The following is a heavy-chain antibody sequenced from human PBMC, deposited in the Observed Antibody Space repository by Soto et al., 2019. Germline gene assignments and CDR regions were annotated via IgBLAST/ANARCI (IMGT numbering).Heavy chain of an antibody. CDR3: AKRPLTAAGFDY. J-gene: IGHJ4*02. CDR1: GFTFSNYS. CDR2: ITGSGGGT. Sequence: EAQLLESGGGLVQPGGFLRLSCAASGFTFSNYSMTWVRQAPGKGLEWVSVITGSGGGTYFVDSVKGRFTISRDNSKNTVYLQMNSLRAEDTAVYYCAKRPLTAAGFDYWGQGTLVTVSS. V-gene: IGHV3-23*01. D-gene: IGHD6-13*01.